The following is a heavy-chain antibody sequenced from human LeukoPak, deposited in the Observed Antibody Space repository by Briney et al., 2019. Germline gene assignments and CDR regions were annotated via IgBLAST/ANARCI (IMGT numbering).Heavy chain of an antibody. CDR3: ARELWSGYVNWFDP. Sequence: GGSLRLSCAASGFNFRTYAMTWVRQAPGKGLEWVSVIYSGGSTYYADSVKGRFTISRDNSKNTLYLQMNSLRAEDTAVYYCARELWSGYVNWFDPWGQGTLVTVSS. D-gene: IGHD3-3*01. CDR1: GFNFRTYA. J-gene: IGHJ5*02. V-gene: IGHV3-66*02. CDR2: IYSGGST.